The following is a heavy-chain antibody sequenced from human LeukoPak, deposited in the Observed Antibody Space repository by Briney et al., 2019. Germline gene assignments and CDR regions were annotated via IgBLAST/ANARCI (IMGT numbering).Heavy chain of an antibody. D-gene: IGHD3-3*01. CDR2: IYYSGST. J-gene: IGHJ4*02. CDR3: ARRNYDFWSGSDY. V-gene: IGHV4-39*01. CDR1: GGSISSSSYY. Sequence: SSETLSLTCTVSGGSISSSSYYWGWIRQPPGKGLEWIGSIYYSGSTYYNPSLKSRVTISVDTSKNQFSLKLSSVTAADTAVYYCARRNYDFWSGSDYWGQGTLVTVSS.